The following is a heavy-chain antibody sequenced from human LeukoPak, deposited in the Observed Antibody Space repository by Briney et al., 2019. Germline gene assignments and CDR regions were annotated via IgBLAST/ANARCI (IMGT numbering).Heavy chain of an antibody. V-gene: IGHV1-46*01. D-gene: IGHD6-6*01. CDR3: ARDSSPEYSSSSEAVWREHDAFDI. J-gene: IGHJ3*02. CDR1: GYTFTSYY. CDR2: INPSGGST. Sequence: ASVKVSCKASGYTFTSYYMHWVRQAPGQGLEWMGIINPSGGSTSYAQKFQGRVTMTRDTSTSTVYMELSSLRSEDTAVYYCARDSSPEYSSSSEAVWREHDAFDIWGQGTMVTVSS.